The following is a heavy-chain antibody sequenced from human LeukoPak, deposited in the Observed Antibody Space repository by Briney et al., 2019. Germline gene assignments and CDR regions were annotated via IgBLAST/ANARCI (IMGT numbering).Heavy chain of an antibody. V-gene: IGHV4-59*01. J-gene: IGHJ4*02. D-gene: IGHD3-3*01. CDR2: IYYSGST. CDR3: ASRSSIWSGYQDTLYYFDS. Sequence: PSETLSLTCTVSGGSISSYYWSWVRQPPGKRLEWIGHIYYSGSTNYNPSLKSRVTISVDTSKNQFSLKLSSVTAADTAVYYCASRSSIWSGYQDTLYYFDSWGQGTLVTVSS. CDR1: GGSISSYY.